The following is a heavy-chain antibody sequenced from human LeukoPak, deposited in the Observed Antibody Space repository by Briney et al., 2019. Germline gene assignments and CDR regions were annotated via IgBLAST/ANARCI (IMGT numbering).Heavy chain of an antibody. CDR2: ISHSGSV. J-gene: IGHJ4*02. D-gene: IGHD3-10*01. V-gene: IGHV4-59*02. Sequence: SETLSLTCTVSGGSVSNYYWSWIRQSPGKGLEWIGYISHSGSVNYIPSLKSRVTMSVDTSKNQFSLKLSSVTAADTAVYYCARVKGREGSTVIIDYWGQGTLVTVSS. CDR1: GGSVSNYY. CDR3: ARVKGREGSTVIIDY.